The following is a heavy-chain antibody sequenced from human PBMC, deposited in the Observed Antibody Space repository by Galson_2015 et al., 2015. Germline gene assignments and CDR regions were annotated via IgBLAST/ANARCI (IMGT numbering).Heavy chain of an antibody. J-gene: IGHJ2*01. CDR1: GFTFSSYS. V-gene: IGHV3-48*01. CDR3: ARQGEGTAWYFDL. D-gene: IGHD1-14*01. CDR2: ISSSSSTI. Sequence: SLRLSCAASGFTFSSYSMNWVRQAPGKGLEWVSYISSSSSTIYYADSVKGRFTISRDNAKNSLYLQMNSLRAEDTAVYYCARQGEGTAWYFDLWGRGTLVTVSS.